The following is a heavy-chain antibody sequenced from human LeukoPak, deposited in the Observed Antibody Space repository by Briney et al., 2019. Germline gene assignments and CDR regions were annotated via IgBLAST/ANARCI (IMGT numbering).Heavy chain of an antibody. V-gene: IGHV1-18*04. J-gene: IGHJ4*02. Sequence: ASVKVSCKASGYTFTGYYMHWVRQAPGQGLEWMGWISAYNGNTNYAQKLQGRVTMTTDTSTSTAYMELRSLRSDDTAVYYCARQQGVYSPFVAENDYWGQGTLVTVSS. D-gene: IGHD5-18*01. CDR2: ISAYNGNT. CDR3: ARQQGVYSPFVAENDY. CDR1: GYTFTGYY.